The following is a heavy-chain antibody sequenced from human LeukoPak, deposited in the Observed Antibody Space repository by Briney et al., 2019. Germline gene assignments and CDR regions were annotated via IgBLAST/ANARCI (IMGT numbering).Heavy chain of an antibody. Sequence: PGGSLRLSCAASGFSFSSYAMSWVRQAPGKGLVWVSRINSDGSSTNYADSVKGRFTISRDNAKNTLYLQMNSLRAEDTAVYYCARGGYCSSTSCFLIDPWGQGTLVTVSS. D-gene: IGHD2-2*01. CDR1: GFSFSSYA. CDR3: ARGGYCSSTSCFLIDP. J-gene: IGHJ5*02. CDR2: INSDGSST. V-gene: IGHV3-74*01.